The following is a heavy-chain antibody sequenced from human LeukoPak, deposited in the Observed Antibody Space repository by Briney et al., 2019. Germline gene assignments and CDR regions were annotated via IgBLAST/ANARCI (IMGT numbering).Heavy chain of an antibody. D-gene: IGHD5-18*01. CDR1: GFTSSSYE. V-gene: IGHV3-48*03. CDR3: AREDTAMVNYYYYGMDV. CDR2: ISSSGSAI. J-gene: IGHJ6*02. Sequence: GGSLRLSCAASGFTSSSYEMNWVRQAPGKGLEWVSYISSSGSAIYYADSVKGRFTISRDNAKNSLYLQMNSLRAEDTAVYYCAREDTAMVNYYYYGMDVWGQGTTVTVSS.